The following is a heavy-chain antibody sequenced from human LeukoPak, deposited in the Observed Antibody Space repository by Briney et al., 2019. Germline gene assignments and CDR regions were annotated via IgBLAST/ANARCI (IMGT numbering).Heavy chain of an antibody. CDR2: IYYSGST. Sequence: SQTLSLTCTVSGGSISSGDYYWSWIRQPPGKGLEWIGYIYYSGSTYYNPSLKSRVTISVDTSKNQFSLKLSSVTAADTAVYYCARESVVVPAAFQYYYYYYMDVWGKGTTATVSS. CDR3: ARESVVVPAAFQYYYYYYMDV. V-gene: IGHV4-30-4*08. J-gene: IGHJ6*03. CDR1: GGSISSGDYY. D-gene: IGHD2-2*01.